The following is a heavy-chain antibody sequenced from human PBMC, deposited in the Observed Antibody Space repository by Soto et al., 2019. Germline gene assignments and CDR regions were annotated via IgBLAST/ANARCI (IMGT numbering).Heavy chain of an antibody. CDR1: GFSLSNARMG. CDR2: IFSNDEK. Sequence: QVTLKESGPVLVKPTETLTLTCTVSGFSLSNARMGVSWIRQPPGKALEWLAHIFSNDEKSYSTSLKIRLTISKDTSKSQVVLTMTTMDPVDTATYYCARIPGPDYYYYGMDVWGQGTTVTVSS. V-gene: IGHV2-26*01. CDR3: ARIPGPDYYYYGMDV. J-gene: IGHJ6*02.